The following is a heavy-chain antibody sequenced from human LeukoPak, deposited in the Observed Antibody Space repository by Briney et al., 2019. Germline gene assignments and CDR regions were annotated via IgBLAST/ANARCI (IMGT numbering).Heavy chain of an antibody. Sequence: GGSLRLSCAASGFTFSSYWMHWVRQAPGKGLVWVSRINSDGSSTNYADSVKGRFTISRDNTKNTLYLQMNSLRAEDTAVYYCGQSSPVLLWSWGQGILVTVSS. CDR1: GFTFSSYW. D-gene: IGHD3-10*01. CDR2: INSDGSST. CDR3: GQSSPVLLWS. J-gene: IGHJ4*02. V-gene: IGHV3-74*01.